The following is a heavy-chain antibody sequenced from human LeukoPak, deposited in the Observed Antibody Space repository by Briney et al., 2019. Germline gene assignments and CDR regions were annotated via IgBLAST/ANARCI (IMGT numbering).Heavy chain of an antibody. D-gene: IGHD3-22*01. CDR3: ARHAYSSGYY. V-gene: IGHV4-39*01. CDR1: GGSISSSRYY. Sequence: SEPLSLTCTVAGGSISSSRYYWGWIRQPPGKGLEWMGSIYYSGSTYYNPSLQSRITISVDTSKNQFSLKLSSVTAADTAVYYCARHAYSSGYYWGQGTLVTVSS. J-gene: IGHJ4*02. CDR2: IYYSGST.